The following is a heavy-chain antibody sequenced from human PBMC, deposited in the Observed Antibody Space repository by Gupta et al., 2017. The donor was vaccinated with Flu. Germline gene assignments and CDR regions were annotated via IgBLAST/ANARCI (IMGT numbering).Heavy chain of an antibody. V-gene: IGHV1-8*01. CDR2: MNPDNGDT. CDR3: ARVRKWNRYWFDP. Sequence: VRQATGQGLEWLGWMNPDNGDTGYAQNCQGRLTLTRDTSISTAYMELSGLRSDDTAIYYGARVRKWNRYWFDPWGQGTLVNVSA. J-gene: IGHJ5*02. D-gene: IGHD3-16*02.